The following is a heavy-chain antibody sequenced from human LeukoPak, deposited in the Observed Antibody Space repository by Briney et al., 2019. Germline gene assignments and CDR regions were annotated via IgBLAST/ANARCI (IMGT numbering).Heavy chain of an antibody. V-gene: IGHV4-59*12. CDR3: AGDRDYNSIGYYLNYFDY. CDR1: GGSISSYY. CDR2: IYYSGST. Sequence: SETLSLTCTVSGGSISSYYWSWIRQPPGKGLEWIGYIYYSGSTNYNPSLKSRVTISVDTSKNQFSLKLSSVTAADTAVYYCAGDRDYNSIGYYLNYFDYWAREPWSPSPQ. D-gene: IGHD3-22*01. J-gene: IGHJ4*02.